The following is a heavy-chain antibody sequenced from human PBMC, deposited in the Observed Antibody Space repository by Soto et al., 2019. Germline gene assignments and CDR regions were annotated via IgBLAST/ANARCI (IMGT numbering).Heavy chain of an antibody. D-gene: IGHD3-9*01. CDR1: GCSISSYY. Sequence: SSETLSLTCTFSGCSISSYYWSWIRQPPGKGLEWIGYIYYSGSTNYNPPLKSRLTMSLDASKNQFSMRLTSVTAADAAVYFCARQMRGPIPYFGWLSPVTSWGQGTQVTVSS. CDR2: IYYSGST. J-gene: IGHJ4*02. V-gene: IGHV4-59*08. CDR3: ARQMRGPIPYFGWLSPVTS.